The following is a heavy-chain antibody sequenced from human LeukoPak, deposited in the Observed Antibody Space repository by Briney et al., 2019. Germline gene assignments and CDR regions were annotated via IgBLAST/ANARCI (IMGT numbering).Heavy chain of an antibody. CDR2: IYGDDET. J-gene: IGHJ6*02. Sequence: GSLRLSCAASGFTITTNYMNWVRQAPGKGLEWVSVIYGDDETNYADSVKGRFTISRDNSKNTLYLQMNSLRADDTAVYYCAREAVMPVAPVKIGTSDRPLYEYYGLDVWGQGTTVTVSS. V-gene: IGHV3-53*01. D-gene: IGHD1/OR15-1a*01. CDR3: AREAVMPVAPVKIGTSDRPLYEYYGLDV. CDR1: GFTITTNY.